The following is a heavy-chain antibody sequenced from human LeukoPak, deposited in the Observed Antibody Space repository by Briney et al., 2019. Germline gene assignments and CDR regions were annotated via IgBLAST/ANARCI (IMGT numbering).Heavy chain of an antibody. V-gene: IGHV3-20*04. D-gene: IGHD3-10*01. CDR1: GLTFDDYG. CDR2: INWNGGST. CDR3: ARDVLGGSGSDVFDY. Sequence: PGGSLRLSCAASGLTFDDYGMSWVRQAPGKGLEWVSGINWNGGSTGYADSVKGRFTISRDNAKNSLYLQMNSLRAEDTALYYCARDVLGGSGSDVFDYWGQGTLVTVSS. J-gene: IGHJ4*02.